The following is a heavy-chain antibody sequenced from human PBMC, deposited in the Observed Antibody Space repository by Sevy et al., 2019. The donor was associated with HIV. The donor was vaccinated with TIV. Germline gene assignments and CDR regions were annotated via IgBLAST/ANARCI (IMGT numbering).Heavy chain of an antibody. CDR2: ISYDGNDK. Sequence: QAGGSLRLSCAASGFAFSNYYAMYWVRQAPGKGLKWVALISYDGNDKYYADSVKGRFTISRDNFKNTLYLQMNSLTAEDTAVYYCARPRANYVDNYFFYAMDVWGQGTTVTVSS. V-gene: IGHV3-30-3*01. CDR3: ARPRANYVDNYFFYAMDV. CDR1: GFAFSNYYA. J-gene: IGHJ6*02. D-gene: IGHD4-17*01.